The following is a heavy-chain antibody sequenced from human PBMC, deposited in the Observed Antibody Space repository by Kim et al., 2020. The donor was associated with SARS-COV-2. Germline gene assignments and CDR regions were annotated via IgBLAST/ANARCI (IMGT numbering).Heavy chain of an antibody. CDR3: ATYTDYFFNY. D-gene: IGHD4-17*01. CDR2: AT. V-gene: IGHV3-73*01. Sequence: ATEYTGSVKGRFTVSRDDSKNPAYLQMNGLKTEDTAVYYCATYTDYFFNYWGQGILVTVSS. J-gene: IGHJ4*02.